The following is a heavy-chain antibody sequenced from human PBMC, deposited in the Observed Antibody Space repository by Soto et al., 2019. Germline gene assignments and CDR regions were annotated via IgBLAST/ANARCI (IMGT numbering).Heavy chain of an antibody. Sequence: ASVKVSCKASGYTFTSYPTHWVRQAPGQRLEWMGWINAGNGRTKYSQKFEGRATITRDTSANIAYLELSSLRSEDTAVYYCARDRPTGSTDFDYWGQGSLVTVSS. CDR2: INAGNGRT. J-gene: IGHJ4*02. V-gene: IGHV1-3*01. CDR3: ARDRPTGSTDFDY. D-gene: IGHD1-7*01. CDR1: GYTFTSYP.